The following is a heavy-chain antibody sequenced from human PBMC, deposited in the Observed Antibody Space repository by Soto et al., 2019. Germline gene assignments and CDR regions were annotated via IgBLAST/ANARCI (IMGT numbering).Heavy chain of an antibody. CDR1: GGTFSSYA. CDR2: IIPIFGTA. Sequence: QVQLVQSGAEVKKPGSSVKVSCKASGGTFSSYAINWVRQAPGQGLEWMGGIIPIFGTADYAQKFQGRVTITADESTSTAYMALSSLRSEDTAVYYCASNGFGETYYYGMDVWGQGTTVTVSS. J-gene: IGHJ6*02. V-gene: IGHV1-69*12. D-gene: IGHD3-10*01. CDR3: ASNGFGETYYYGMDV.